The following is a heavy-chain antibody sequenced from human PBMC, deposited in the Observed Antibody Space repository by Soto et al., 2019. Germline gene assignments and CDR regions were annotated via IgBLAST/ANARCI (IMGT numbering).Heavy chain of an antibody. CDR3: ARAQGGDFDY. Sequence: SKTLYLTCTVSGGSISSYYWSWIRQPPGKGLEWIGYIYYSGSTNYNPSLKSRVTISVDTSKNQFSLKLSSVTAADTAVYYCARAQGGDFDYWGQGTQVTVSS. J-gene: IGHJ4*02. CDR2: IYYSGST. V-gene: IGHV4-59*01. CDR1: GGSISSYY. D-gene: IGHD1-26*01.